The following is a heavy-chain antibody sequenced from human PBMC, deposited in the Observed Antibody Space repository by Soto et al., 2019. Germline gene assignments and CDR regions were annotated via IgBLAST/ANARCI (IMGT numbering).Heavy chain of an antibody. J-gene: IGHJ4*02. CDR3: ARVYEPFKFFDS. V-gene: IGHV3-48*03. Sequence: EVLLVESGGGLAQPGGSLTISCAASGFIFSDYEINWVRQAPGKGLECVSYISSTGSTIYYADSVKGRFTISRDNAKNSLFLQMNSLRAEDTAVYYCARVYEPFKFFDSWGQGTLVTVSS. D-gene: IGHD5-12*01. CDR2: ISSTGSTI. CDR1: GFIFSDYE.